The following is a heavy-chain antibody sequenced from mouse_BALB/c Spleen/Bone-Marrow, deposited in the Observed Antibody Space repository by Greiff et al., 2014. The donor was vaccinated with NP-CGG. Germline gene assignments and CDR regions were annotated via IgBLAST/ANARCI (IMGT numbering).Heavy chain of an antibody. CDR3: ARNHRGYYFDY. V-gene: IGHV2-2*02. Sequence: VHLVESGPGLVQPSQSLSITCTVSGFSLSSYGVHWVRQSPGKGLEWLGVIWSGGSTDYNAAFISRLTISKDNSKSQVFFKMTSLQANDTAIYYCARNHRGYYFDYWGQSTTLTVSS. CDR1: GFSLSSYG. CDR2: IWSGGST. J-gene: IGHJ2*01. D-gene: IGHD3-1*01.